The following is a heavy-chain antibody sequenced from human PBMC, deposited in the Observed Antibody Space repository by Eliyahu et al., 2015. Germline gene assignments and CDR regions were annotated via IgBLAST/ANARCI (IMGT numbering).Heavy chain of an antibody. Sequence: QVQLQESGPGLVKPSETLSLTCAVSGYSISSGYYWGWIRQPPGKGLGWIGGFYHSGSTYYNPSLKSRVTISVDTSKNQFSLKLSSVTAADTAVYYCATLAVAHPFDYWGQGTLVTVSS. V-gene: IGHV4-38-2*01. CDR3: ATLAVAHPFDY. CDR1: GYSISSGYY. J-gene: IGHJ4*02. CDR2: FYHSGST. D-gene: IGHD6-19*01.